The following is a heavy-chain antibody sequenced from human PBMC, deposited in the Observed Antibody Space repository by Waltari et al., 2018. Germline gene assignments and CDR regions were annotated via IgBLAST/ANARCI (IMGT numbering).Heavy chain of an antibody. V-gene: IGHV3-7*02. CDR2: LKQDGSEK. CDR3: ASSLEWLDASFDY. J-gene: IGHJ4*02. CDR1: GFTFSSYW. D-gene: IGHD3-3*01. Sequence: EVQLVESGGGLVQPGGSLRLSCAASGFTFSSYWMSWVRRAPGKGLEGVANLKQDGSEKYYVDAVKGRFTISRDNAKNSLYLQMNSLRAEDTAVYYCASSLEWLDASFDYWGQGTLVTVSS.